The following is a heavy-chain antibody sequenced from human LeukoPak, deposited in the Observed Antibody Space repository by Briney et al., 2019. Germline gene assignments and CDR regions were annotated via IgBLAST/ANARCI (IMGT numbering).Heavy chain of an antibody. V-gene: IGHV1-18*01. CDR3: ARDSAHCSSTSCYISTTTDY. CDR2: ISAYNGNT. J-gene: IGHJ4*02. D-gene: IGHD2-2*02. CDR1: GYTFTSYG. Sequence: GASVKVSCKASGYTFTSYGISWVRQAPGQGLEWMGWISAYNGNTNYAQKLQGRVTMATDTSTSTAYMELRSLRSDDTAVYYCARDSAHCSSTSCYISTTTDYWGQGTLVTVSS.